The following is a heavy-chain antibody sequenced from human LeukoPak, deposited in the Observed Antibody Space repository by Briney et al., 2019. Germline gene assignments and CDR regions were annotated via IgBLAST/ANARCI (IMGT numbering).Heavy chain of an antibody. D-gene: IGHD6-19*01. V-gene: IGHV3-74*01. CDR3: ARGGYRSGWSPY. CDR1: GXXFXXXX. J-gene: IGHJ4*02. CDR2: XNSXXSST. Sequence: GGSXRLSCAASGXXFXXXXXXXXXXAPXXXXXWXSRXNSXXSSTNXXDSVKGRFTISRDNAKNTLYLQMNSLRAEDTAXYXXARGGYRSGWSPYWGQGTLVTVSS.